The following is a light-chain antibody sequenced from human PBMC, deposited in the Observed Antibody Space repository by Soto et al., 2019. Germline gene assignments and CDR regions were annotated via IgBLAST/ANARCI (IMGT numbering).Light chain of an antibody. CDR2: DVI. J-gene: IGLJ2*01. CDR1: SRDIGGYDF. CDR3: SSYGGSNNLL. Sequence: QSALTQPPSASGSPGQSVTISCTGTSRDIGGYDFVSWYQQHPGNAPQLMNYDVIKRPSGVPDRFSGSKSGNTASLPVSGLQADDAADDYCSSYGGSNNLLFGGGTKLTVL. V-gene: IGLV2-8*01.